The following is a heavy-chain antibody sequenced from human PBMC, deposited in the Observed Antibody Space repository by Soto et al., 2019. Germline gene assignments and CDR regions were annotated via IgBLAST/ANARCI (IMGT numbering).Heavy chain of an antibody. CDR3: ARFTGTIH. CDR1: GFSFNTYT. CDR2: ISSSSSHI. D-gene: IGHD4-17*01. V-gene: IGHV3-21*01. J-gene: IGHJ1*01. Sequence: EMQLVESGGGLVKPGGSLRLSCAASGFSFNTYTMNWVRQAPGKGLEWVSSISSSSSHIFYADSVKGRFTISRDNAKNSLYLQMDSLRVEDTAVYYCARFTGTIHWGQGTLVTVSS.